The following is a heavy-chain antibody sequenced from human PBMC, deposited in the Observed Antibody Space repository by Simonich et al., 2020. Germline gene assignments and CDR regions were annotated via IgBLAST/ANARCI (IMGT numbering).Heavy chain of an antibody. CDR2: INHSGST. J-gene: IGHJ1*01. Sequence: QVQLQQWGAGLLKPSETLSLTCAVYGGSFSGYYWSWIRQPPVKGLEWIGEINHSGSTNYNPSLKSRVTISVDTSKNQFSLKLSSVTAADTAVYYCARGLRVAAAGTAFQHWGQGTLVTVSS. CDR1: GGSFSGYY. D-gene: IGHD6-13*01. V-gene: IGHV4-34*01. CDR3: ARGLRVAAAGTAFQH.